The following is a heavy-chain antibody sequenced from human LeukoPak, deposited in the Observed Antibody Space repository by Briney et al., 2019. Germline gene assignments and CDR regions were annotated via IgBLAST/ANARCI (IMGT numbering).Heavy chain of an antibody. V-gene: IGHV1-3*03. CDR1: GYTFTSYA. J-gene: IGHJ5*02. CDR2: INAGNGNT. D-gene: IGHD6-13*01. Sequence: GASVKVSCKASGYTFTSYAMHWVRQAPGQRLEWMGWINAGNGNTKYSQEFQGRVTITRDTSASTAYMELSSLRSEDTAVYYCARAPERSSWSHPYNWFDPWGQGTLVTVSS. CDR3: ARAPERSSWSHPYNWFDP.